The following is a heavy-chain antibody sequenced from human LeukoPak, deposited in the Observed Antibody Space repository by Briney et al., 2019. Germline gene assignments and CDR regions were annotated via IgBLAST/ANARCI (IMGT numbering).Heavy chain of an antibody. CDR2: FDPEDGET. CDR3: ATADFKVLTGYSFFEY. V-gene: IGHV1-24*01. Sequence: ASVKVSCKVSGCTLTELSMHWVRQAPGKGLEWMGGFDPEDGETIYAQKFQGRVTMTEDTSTDTAYMELSRLRSEDTAVYYCATADFKVLTGYSFFEYWGQGTLVTVSS. CDR1: GCTLTELS. D-gene: IGHD3-9*01. J-gene: IGHJ4*02.